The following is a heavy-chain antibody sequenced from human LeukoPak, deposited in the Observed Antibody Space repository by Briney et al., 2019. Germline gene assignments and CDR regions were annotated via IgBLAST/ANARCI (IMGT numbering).Heavy chain of an antibody. Sequence: GGSLRLSCAASGFTFSSYAMSWVRQAPGKGLEWVSAISGSGGSTSYADSVKGRFTISRDNAKNTLYLQMNSLRAEDTAVYYCATLDSSGYWAQVDYWGQGTLVTVSS. J-gene: IGHJ4*02. CDR2: ISGSGGST. CDR3: ATLDSSGYWAQVDY. CDR1: GFTFSSYA. D-gene: IGHD3-22*01. V-gene: IGHV3-23*01.